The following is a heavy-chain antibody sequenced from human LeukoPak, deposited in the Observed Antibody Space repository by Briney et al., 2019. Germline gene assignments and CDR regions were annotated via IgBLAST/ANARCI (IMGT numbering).Heavy chain of an antibody. D-gene: IGHD3-10*01. CDR3: ARSTRYYGSGY. CDR1: GGSFSGYY. J-gene: IGHJ4*02. CDR2: INHSGST. Sequence: PSETLSLTCAVYGGSFSGYYWSWIRQPPGKGLEWIGEINHSGSTNYNPSLKSRVTISVDTSKNQFPLKLSSVTAADTAVYYCARSTRYYGSGYWGQGTLVTVSS. V-gene: IGHV4-34*01.